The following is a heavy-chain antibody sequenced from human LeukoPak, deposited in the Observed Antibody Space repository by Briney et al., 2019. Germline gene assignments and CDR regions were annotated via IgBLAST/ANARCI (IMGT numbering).Heavy chain of an antibody. Sequence: GGSLRLSCVVSGFTFSSYWMNWVRQAPGKGLEWVAVIWYDGSNKYYADSVKGRFTISRDNSKNTLYLQMNSLRAEDTAVYYCARECYDSSGYFGYWGQGTLVTVSS. V-gene: IGHV3-33*08. D-gene: IGHD3-22*01. J-gene: IGHJ4*02. CDR2: IWYDGSNK. CDR1: GFTFSSYW. CDR3: ARECYDSSGYFGY.